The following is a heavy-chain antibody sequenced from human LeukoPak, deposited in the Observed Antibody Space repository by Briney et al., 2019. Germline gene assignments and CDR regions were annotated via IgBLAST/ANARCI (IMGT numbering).Heavy chain of an antibody. CDR3: AKDVQSRVVVITPEY. V-gene: IGHV3-23*01. CDR2: ISGSGGST. Sequence: GGSLRLSCAASGFTFSSYALSWVRQPPGKGLEWVSAISGSGGSTYYADSVKGRFTISRDNSKNTLYLQMNSLRAEDTAVYYCAKDVQSRVVVITPEYWGQGTLVTVSS. D-gene: IGHD3-22*01. J-gene: IGHJ4*02. CDR1: GFTFSSYA.